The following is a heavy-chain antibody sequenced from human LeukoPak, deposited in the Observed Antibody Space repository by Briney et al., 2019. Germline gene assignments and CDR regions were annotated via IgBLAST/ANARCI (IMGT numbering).Heavy chain of an antibody. J-gene: IGHJ2*01. D-gene: IGHD6-6*01. Sequence: GGSLRLSCAASGFTFSSYWMSWVRQAPGKGLEWVANIKQDGSEKYYVDSVKGRFTISRDNAKNSLYLQMNSLRAEDTAVYYCARRIAARPPWYFDLWGRGTLVTVSS. CDR2: IKQDGSEK. CDR3: ARRIAARPPWYFDL. CDR1: GFTFSSYW. V-gene: IGHV3-7*03.